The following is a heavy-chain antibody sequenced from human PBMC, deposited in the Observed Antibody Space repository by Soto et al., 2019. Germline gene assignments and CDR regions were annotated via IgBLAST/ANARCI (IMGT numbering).Heavy chain of an antibody. CDR1: GGTFSNYA. D-gene: IGHD5-12*01. CDR3: AKDGGKDGYFGNWFDP. J-gene: IGHJ5*02. CDR2: VIPIFGSA. V-gene: IGHV1-69*15. Sequence: QVQLVQSGAEVKKPGSSVKVSCKASGGTFSNYAITWVRQAPGQGLEWLGRVIPIFGSANYAQKFQGRVTITAYDTTXXAYMELSSLRSDDTAVYYCAKDGGKDGYFGNWFDPWGQGTLVTVSS.